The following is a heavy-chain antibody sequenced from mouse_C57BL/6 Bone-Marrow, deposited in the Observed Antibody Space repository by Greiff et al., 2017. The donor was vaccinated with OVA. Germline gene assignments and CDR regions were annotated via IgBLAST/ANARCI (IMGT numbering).Heavy chain of an antibody. D-gene: IGHD2-1*01. CDR1: GYTFTDYY. Sequence: VQLVESGAELVRPGASVKLSCKASGYTFTDYYINWVKQRPGQGLEWIARIYPGSGNTYYNEKFKGKATLTAEKSSSTAYMQLSSLTSEDSAVYFCYLAWFAYWGQGTLVTVSA. CDR2: IYPGSGNT. J-gene: IGHJ3*01. V-gene: IGHV1-76*01. CDR3: YLAWFAY.